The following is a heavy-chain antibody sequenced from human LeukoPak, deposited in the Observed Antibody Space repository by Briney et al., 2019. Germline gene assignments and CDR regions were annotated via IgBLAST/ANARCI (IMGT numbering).Heavy chain of an antibody. CDR2: ISSSSSTI. J-gene: IGHJ5*02. D-gene: IGHD4-17*01. CDR1: GFTFSSYS. Sequence: GGSLRLSCAASGFTFSSYSMNWVRQAPGKGLEWVSYISSSSSTIYYADSVKGRFTISRDNAKNSLYLQMNSLRVEDTAVYYCANPPMVTKIRFDPWGQGTLVTVSS. CDR3: ANPPMVTKIRFDP. V-gene: IGHV3-48*01.